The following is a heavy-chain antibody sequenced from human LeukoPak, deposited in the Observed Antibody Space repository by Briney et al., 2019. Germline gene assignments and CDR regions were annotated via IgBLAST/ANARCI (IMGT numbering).Heavy chain of an antibody. Sequence: PGGSLRLSCAASGFTFSRYWMSWVRQAPGKGLEWVANIKQDGSEKYYVDSVKGRFTISRDNAKNSLYLQMNSLRAEDTAVYYCAREGFGSSTSCHILDPWGQGTLVTVSS. CDR1: GFTFSRYW. CDR3: AREGFGSSTSCHILDP. D-gene: IGHD2-2*02. V-gene: IGHV3-7*01. J-gene: IGHJ5*02. CDR2: IKQDGSEK.